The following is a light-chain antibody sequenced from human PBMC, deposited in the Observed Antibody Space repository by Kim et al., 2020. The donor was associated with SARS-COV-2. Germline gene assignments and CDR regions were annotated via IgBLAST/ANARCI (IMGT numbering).Light chain of an antibody. V-gene: IGKV1-17*03. J-gene: IGKJ1*01. CDR1: QGISSS. CDR3: LQQNTYPWT. CDR2: ASS. Sequence: ASVGDRVTITCRASQGISSSLAWFQQEPGKVPKRLIYASSTLQSGVPSRFSGSGSGTEFTLTITSLQPEDFATYYCLQQNTYPWTFGQGTKVEIK.